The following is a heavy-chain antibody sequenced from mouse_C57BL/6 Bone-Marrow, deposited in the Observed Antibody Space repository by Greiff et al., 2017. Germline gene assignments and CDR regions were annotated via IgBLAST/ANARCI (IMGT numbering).Heavy chain of an antibody. CDR3: ARLGYSNYPYAMDY. CDR1: EYEFPSHD. D-gene: IGHD2-5*01. J-gene: IGHJ4*01. V-gene: IGHV5-2*03. CDR2: INSDGGST. Sequence: VMLVESGGGLVQPGESLKLSCESNEYEFPSHDMSWVRKTPEKRLELVAAINSDGGSTYYPDTMERRFIISRDNTKKALYRQMGSLRSEDTALYYCARLGYSNYPYAMDYWGQGTSVTVSA.